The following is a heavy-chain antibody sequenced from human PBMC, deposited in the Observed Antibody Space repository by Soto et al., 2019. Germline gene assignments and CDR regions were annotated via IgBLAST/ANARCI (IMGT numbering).Heavy chain of an antibody. CDR3: ARDRVAAASRWLGGMDV. D-gene: IGHD6-13*01. J-gene: IGHJ6*02. CDR2: ISYDGSNK. V-gene: IGHV3-30-3*01. Sequence: GGSLRLSCAASGFTFSSYAMHWVRQAPGKGLEWVAVISYDGSNKYYADSVKGRFTISRDNSKNTLYLQMNSLRAEDTAVYYCARDRVAAASRWLGGMDVWGQGTTVTVSS. CDR1: GFTFSSYA.